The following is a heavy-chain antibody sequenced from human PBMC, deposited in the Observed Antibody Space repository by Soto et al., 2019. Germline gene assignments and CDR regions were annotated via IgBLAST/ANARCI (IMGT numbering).Heavy chain of an antibody. CDR3: ASRDPGTSVDY. V-gene: IGHV4-4*02. D-gene: IGHD1-7*01. CDR1: GGSFTSTNW. Sequence: SETLSLTCAVSGGSFTSTNWWTWVRQPPGQGLEWIGEIYRTGSTNYNPSLKSRVTISLDKSENQFSLKVTSLTAADTAVYYCASRDPGTSVDYWGQGTLVTVSS. CDR2: IYRTGST. J-gene: IGHJ4*02.